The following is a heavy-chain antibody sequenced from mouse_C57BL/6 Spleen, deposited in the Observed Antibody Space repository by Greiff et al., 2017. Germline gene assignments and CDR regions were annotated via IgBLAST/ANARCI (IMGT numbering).Heavy chain of an antibody. J-gene: IGHJ2*01. CDR2: ISDGGSYT. CDR1: GFTFSSYA. V-gene: IGHV5-4*03. CDR3: ARRTTAMYYFDY. D-gene: IGHD1-2*01. Sequence: DVMLVESGGGLVKPGGSLKLSCAASGFTFSSYAMSWVRQTPEKRLEWVATISDGGSYTYYPDNVKGRFTISRDNAKNNLYLQMSHLKSEDTAMYYSARRTTAMYYFDYGGQGTTLTVSS.